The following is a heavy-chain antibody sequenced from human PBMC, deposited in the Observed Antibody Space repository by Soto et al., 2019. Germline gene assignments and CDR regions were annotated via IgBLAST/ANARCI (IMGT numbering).Heavy chain of an antibody. D-gene: IGHD3-22*01. CDR1: GXTFTSYD. CDR3: ARVGDYYDSSGYYLSFDY. J-gene: IGHJ4*02. CDR2: MNPNSGNT. V-gene: IGHV1-8*01. Sequence: ASVKVSCKASGXTFTSYDINWVRQATGQGLEWMGWMNPNSGNTGYAQKFQGRVTMTRNTSISTAYMELSSLRSEDTAVYYCARVGDYYDSSGYYLSFDYWGQGTLVTVSS.